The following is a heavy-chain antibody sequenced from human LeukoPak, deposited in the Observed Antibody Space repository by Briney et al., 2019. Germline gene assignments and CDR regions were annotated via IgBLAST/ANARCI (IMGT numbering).Heavy chain of an antibody. J-gene: IGHJ4*02. D-gene: IGHD6-13*01. CDR1: GYTFTSYD. CDR3: ARGGPFSIAAARVYYFDY. Sequence: GASVKVSCKASGYTFTSYDINWVRQAPGQGLEWMGWISTYNGNTNYAQKLQGRVTMTTDTSTSTAYMELRSLRSDDTAMYYCARGGPFSIAAARVYYFDYWGQGTLVTVSS. V-gene: IGHV1-18*01. CDR2: ISTYNGNT.